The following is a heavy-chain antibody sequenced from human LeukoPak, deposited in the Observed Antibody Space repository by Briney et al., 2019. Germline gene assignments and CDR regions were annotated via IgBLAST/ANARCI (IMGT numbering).Heavy chain of an antibody. D-gene: IGHD1-26*01. J-gene: IGHJ4*02. CDR3: ARGRGSYYWFDY. V-gene: IGHV3-30*01. CDR1: GFTFSSYA. Sequence: GGSLRLSCAASGFTFSSYAMHWVRQAPGKGLEWVAVISYDGSNKYYADSVKGRFTISRDNSKNTLYLQMNSLRAEDTAVHYCARGRGSYYWFDYWGQGTLVTVSS. CDR2: ISYDGSNK.